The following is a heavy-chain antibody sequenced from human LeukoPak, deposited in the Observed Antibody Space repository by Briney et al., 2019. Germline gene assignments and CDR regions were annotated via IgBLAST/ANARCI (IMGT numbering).Heavy chain of an antibody. CDR1: GYTFTGYY. CDR3: ARAKRAAAGTYYYYYYGMDV. V-gene: IGHV1-2*02. CDR2: INPNSGGT. D-gene: IGHD6-13*01. Sequence: ASVKVSCKASGYTFTGYYMRWVRQAPGQGLEWMGWINPNSGGTNYAQKFQGRVTMTRDTSISTAYMELSRLRSDDTAVYYCARAKRAAAGTYYYYYYGMDVWGQGTTVTVSS. J-gene: IGHJ6*02.